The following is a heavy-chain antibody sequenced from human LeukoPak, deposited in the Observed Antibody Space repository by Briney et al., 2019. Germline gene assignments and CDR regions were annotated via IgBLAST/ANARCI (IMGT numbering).Heavy chain of an antibody. CDR3: ARDRGSYYYYMDV. CDR2: ISSSGSTI. V-gene: IGHV3-48*03. CDR1: GFTFSSYE. D-gene: IGHD1-26*01. Sequence: PGGSLRLSCAASGFTFSSYEMNWVRQAPGKGLEWVPYISSSGSTIYYADSVKGRFTISRDNAKNSLYLQMNSLRAEDTAVYYCARDRGSYYYYMDVWGKGTTVTVSS. J-gene: IGHJ6*03.